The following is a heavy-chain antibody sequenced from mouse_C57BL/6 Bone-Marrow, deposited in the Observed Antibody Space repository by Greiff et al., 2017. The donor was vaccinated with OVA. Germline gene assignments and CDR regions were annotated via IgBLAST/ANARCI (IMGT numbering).Heavy chain of an antibody. CDR1: GFTFSDFY. V-gene: IGHV5-12*01. Sequence: EVQGVESGGGLVQPGGSLKLSCAASGFTFSDFYMYWIRQTPEKRLEWVAYISNGGGSTYYPDTVKGRFTISRDNAKNTLYLQMSRLKSEDPAMYYCARLDAMDYWGQGTSVTVSS. J-gene: IGHJ4*01. CDR2: ISNGGGST. CDR3: ARLDAMDY.